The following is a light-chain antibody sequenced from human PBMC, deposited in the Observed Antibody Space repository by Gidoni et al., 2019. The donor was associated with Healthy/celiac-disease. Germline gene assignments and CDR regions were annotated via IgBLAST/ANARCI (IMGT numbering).Light chain of an antibody. CDR1: QDISNY. CDR2: YAS. CDR3: QQYDNIPPPT. Sequence: DIHMTQSPSSLSASFGDRVTTTCQASQDISNYLNWYQQKPGKAPKLLIYYASDLETGAPSRFSGSGTGTDFAFTISSLQPEDIATYYCQQYDNIPPPTFGGGTKVEIK. V-gene: IGKV1-33*01. J-gene: IGKJ4*01.